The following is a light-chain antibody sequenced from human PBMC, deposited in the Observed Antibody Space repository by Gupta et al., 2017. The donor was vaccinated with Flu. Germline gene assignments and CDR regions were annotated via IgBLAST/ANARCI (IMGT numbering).Light chain of an antibody. Sequence: SALTQPASVAGSPGQSITISCTGTSSDVGGYTLVSWYQQHPGKAPNLMIYEVNNRPSGVSNRFAGSNSGNTASLTISGLQAEDDAYYYCGSYKSSSTLVFGGGTKLTVL. CDR1: SSDVGGYTL. V-gene: IGLV2-14*01. J-gene: IGLJ3*02. CDR3: GSYKSSSTLV. CDR2: EVN.